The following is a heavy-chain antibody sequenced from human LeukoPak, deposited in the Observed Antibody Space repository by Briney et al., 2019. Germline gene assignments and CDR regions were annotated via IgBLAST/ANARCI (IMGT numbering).Heavy chain of an antibody. V-gene: IGHV3-21*05. Sequence: GGSLRLSCVASGFPFSKYSMNWVRQAPGKGLEWVSYISSGSSDIYYAGSVKGRFTISRDNAKNSLYLQMNSLRAEDTAVYYCARDARGYCNWFDPWGQGTLVTVSS. J-gene: IGHJ5*02. CDR2: ISSGSSDI. CDR1: GFPFSKYS. CDR3: ARDARGYCNWFDP. D-gene: IGHD2-15*01.